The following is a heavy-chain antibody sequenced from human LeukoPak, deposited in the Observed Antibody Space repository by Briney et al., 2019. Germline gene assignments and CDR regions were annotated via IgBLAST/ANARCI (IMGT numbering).Heavy chain of an antibody. CDR3: AKDGSNPRDYYYYYMDV. D-gene: IGHD2-2*01. CDR2: ISWDGGST. J-gene: IGHJ6*03. CDR1: GFTFDDYA. V-gene: IGHV3-43D*03. Sequence: GGSLRLSCAASGFTFDDYAMHWVRQAPGKGLEWVSLISWDGGSTYYADSVKGRFTISRDNSKNSLYLQMNSLGAEDTALYYCAKDGSNPRDYYYYYMDVWGKGTTVTVSS.